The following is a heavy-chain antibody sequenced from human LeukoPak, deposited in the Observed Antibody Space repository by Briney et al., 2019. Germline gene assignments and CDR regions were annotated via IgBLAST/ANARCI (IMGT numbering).Heavy chain of an antibody. J-gene: IGHJ6*02. CDR3: ARKRYCSSTSCYGVDV. Sequence: GESLKISCKGSGYSFTSYWIGWVRQMPGKGLEWMGIIYPGDSDTRYSPSFQGQVTISADKSISTAYLQWSSLKASDTAMYYCARKRYCSSTSCYGVDVWGQGTTVTVSS. CDR1: GYSFTSYW. CDR2: IYPGDSDT. D-gene: IGHD2-2*01. V-gene: IGHV5-51*01.